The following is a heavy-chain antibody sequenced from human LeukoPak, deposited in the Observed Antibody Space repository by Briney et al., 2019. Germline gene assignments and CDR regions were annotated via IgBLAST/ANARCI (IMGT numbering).Heavy chain of an antibody. J-gene: IGHJ4*02. CDR1: GFSFSTYS. Sequence: GGSLRLSCAASGFSFSTYSMDWVRQAPGKGLEWVSSISSGSDYIYHADSVKGRFTISRDNAKNSLYLQMNSLRAEDTAVYYCAKDLAVVVPWGNYWGQGTLVTVSS. D-gene: IGHD2-15*01. CDR3: AKDLAVVVPWGNY. V-gene: IGHV3-21*01. CDR2: ISSGSDYI.